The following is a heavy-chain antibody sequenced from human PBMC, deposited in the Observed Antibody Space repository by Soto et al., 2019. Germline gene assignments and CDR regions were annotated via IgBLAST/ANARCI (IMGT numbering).Heavy chain of an antibody. D-gene: IGHD4-17*01. CDR3: ASYGDYAIDY. CDR1: GGSFSGYY. Sequence: SETLSLTCAVYGGSFSGYYWSWIRQPPGKGLEWIGEINHSGSTNYNPSLKSRVTISVDTSKNQFSLKLSSVTAADTAVYYCASYGDYAIDYWGQGTQVTVSS. V-gene: IGHV4-34*01. CDR2: INHSGST. J-gene: IGHJ4*02.